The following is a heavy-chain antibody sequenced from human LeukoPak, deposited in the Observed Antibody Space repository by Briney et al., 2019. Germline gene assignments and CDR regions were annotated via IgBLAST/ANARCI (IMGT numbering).Heavy chain of an antibody. CDR3: ATQVGATTPFWDAFDI. CDR2: IYHSGST. D-gene: IGHD1-26*01. Sequence: SETLSLTCTVSGYSISSGYYWGWIRQPPGKGLEWIGSIYHSGSTCYNPSLKSRVTISVDTSKNQFSLKLSSVTAADTAVYYCATQVGATTPFWDAFDIWGQGTMVTVSS. J-gene: IGHJ3*02. V-gene: IGHV4-38-2*02. CDR1: GYSISSGYY.